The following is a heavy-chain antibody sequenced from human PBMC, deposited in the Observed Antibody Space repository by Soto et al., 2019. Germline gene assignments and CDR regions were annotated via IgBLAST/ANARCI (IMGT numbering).Heavy chain of an antibody. Sequence: SVKVSCKASGYTFSSYYMHWVRQAPGQGLEWMGISSPSGTSTTYAQKFQGRVTMTRDTSTSTVYMELSSLRSEDTAVYYCARPSRSGHDTATFDSWGQGTLVTV. J-gene: IGHJ4*02. CDR2: SSPSGTST. CDR1: GYTFSSYY. CDR3: ARPSRSGHDTATFDS. D-gene: IGHD5-12*01. V-gene: IGHV1-46*01.